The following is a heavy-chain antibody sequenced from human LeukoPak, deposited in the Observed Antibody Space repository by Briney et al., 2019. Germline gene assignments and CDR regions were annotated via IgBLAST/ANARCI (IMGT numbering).Heavy chain of an antibody. CDR1: GGSISSYY. Sequence: PSETLSLTCTVFGGSISSYYWSWIRQPAGKGLEWIGRIYTSGSTNYNPSLKRRVTMSVDTSKNQFSLKLSSVTAADTAVYYCAKEYEHDAFDIWGQGTMVTVSS. CDR3: AKEYEHDAFDI. V-gene: IGHV4-4*07. D-gene: IGHD6-6*01. J-gene: IGHJ3*02. CDR2: IYTSGST.